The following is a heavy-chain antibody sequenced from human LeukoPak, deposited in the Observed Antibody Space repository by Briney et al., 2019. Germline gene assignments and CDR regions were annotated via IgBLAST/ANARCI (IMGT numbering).Heavy chain of an antibody. CDR2: INPSGGST. V-gene: IGHV1-46*01. D-gene: IGHD1-26*01. Sequence: ASVKVSCEPSGYTFTSYYMTCVRQAPGPGVEWMGIINPSGGSTSYAQKFQGRVTMTRDTSTSTVYMELSSLRSEDTAVYYCAAYSGSYGPYYYGMDVWGQGTTVTVSS. J-gene: IGHJ6*02. CDR3: AAYSGSYGPYYYGMDV. CDR1: GYTFTSYY.